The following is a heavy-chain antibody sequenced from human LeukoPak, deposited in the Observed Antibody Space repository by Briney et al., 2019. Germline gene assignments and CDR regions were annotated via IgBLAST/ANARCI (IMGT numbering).Heavy chain of an antibody. CDR1: GFTFSAYS. J-gene: IGHJ4*02. V-gene: IGHV3-23*01. CDR3: VKDWRDESNCGGDCLQY. D-gene: IGHD2-21*02. Sequence: GGSLRLSCVASGFTFSAYSMTWVRQAPGKGLDWVSSISVSGGGTYYADSVRGRFTISRDSSKNTLYLHMNSLRAEDTAVYYCVKDWRDESNCGGDCLQYWGQGTLVTVSS. CDR2: ISVSGGGT.